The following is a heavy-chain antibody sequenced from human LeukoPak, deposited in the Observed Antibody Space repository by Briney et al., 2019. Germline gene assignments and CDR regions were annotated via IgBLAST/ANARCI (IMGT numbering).Heavy chain of an antibody. D-gene: IGHD3-22*01. CDR1: GGSINSSRYC. V-gene: IGHV4-39*01. CDR3: ARHGGYHSPIDY. CDR2: IDYSGST. Sequence: PSETLSLTCPVSGGSINSSRYCWGWIRQPPGKGLEWIGSIDYSGSTYYNPSLKSRVTISVDTSKNQFSLKLNSVTAADTAVYYCARHGGYHSPIDYWGQGTLVTVSS. J-gene: IGHJ4*02.